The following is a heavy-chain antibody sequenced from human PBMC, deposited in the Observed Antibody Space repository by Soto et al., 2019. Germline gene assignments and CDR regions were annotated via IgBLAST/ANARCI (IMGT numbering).Heavy chain of an antibody. CDR1: GFTFSGYA. CDR3: AKVATDFDY. CDR2: ISYDGSNK. V-gene: IGHV3-30-3*01. J-gene: IGHJ4*02. Sequence: PGGSLRLSCAASGFTFSGYAMHWVRQAPGKGLEWVAVISYDGSNKYYADSVKGRFTISRDNSKNTLYLQMNSLRAEDTAVYHCAKVATDFDYWGQGTLVTVSS. D-gene: IGHD5-12*01.